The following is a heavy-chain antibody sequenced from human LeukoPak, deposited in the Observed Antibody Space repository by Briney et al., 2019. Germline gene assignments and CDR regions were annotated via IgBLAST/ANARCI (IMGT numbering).Heavy chain of an antibody. CDR3: ASCYYDSSGYGWFDP. D-gene: IGHD3-22*01. V-gene: IGHV1-69*04. CDR2: IIPILGIA. CDR1: GGTFSSYA. Sequence: GASVKVSFKASGGTFSSYAISWVRQAPGQGLEWMGRIIPILGIANYAQKFQGRVTITADKSTSTAYMELSSLRSEDTAVYYCASCYYDSSGYGWFDPWGQGTLVTVSS. J-gene: IGHJ5*02.